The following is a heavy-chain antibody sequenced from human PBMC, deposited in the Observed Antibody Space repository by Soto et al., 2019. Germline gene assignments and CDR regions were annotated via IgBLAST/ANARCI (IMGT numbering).Heavy chain of an antibody. CDR1: GYTFTSYG. Sequence: QVQLVQSGAEVKKPGASVKVSCKASGYTFTSYGISWVRQAPGQGLEWMGWISAYNGNTNYAQKLQGRVTMTTDTSTSTAYMELRSLRSDDTAVYYCARVPFTDPGGTRAKMDFDYWGQGTLVTVSS. J-gene: IGHJ4*02. CDR2: ISAYNGNT. D-gene: IGHD3-16*01. CDR3: ARVPFTDPGGTRAKMDFDY. V-gene: IGHV1-18*04.